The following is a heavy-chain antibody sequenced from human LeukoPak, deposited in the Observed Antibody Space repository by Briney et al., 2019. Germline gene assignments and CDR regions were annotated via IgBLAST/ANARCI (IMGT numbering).Heavy chain of an antibody. D-gene: IGHD5-24*01. J-gene: IGHJ4*02. CDR3: ARTWRDGYNY. V-gene: IGHV3-48*02. CDR1: GFTFRDYG. CDR2: IGTSTSNI. Sequence: GGSLRLSCAASGFTFRDYGMNWVRQAPGKGLEWVSYIGTSTSNIYYADSVKGRLTISRDNAKNSLYLQMNSLRDEDTAVYYCARTWRDGYNYWGQGTLVTVSS.